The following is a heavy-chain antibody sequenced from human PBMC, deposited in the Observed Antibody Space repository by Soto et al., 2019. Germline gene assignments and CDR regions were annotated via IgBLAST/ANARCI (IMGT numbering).Heavy chain of an antibody. D-gene: IGHD6-6*01. CDR1: GFTFSSYS. Sequence: GGSLRLSCAASGFTFSSYSMNWVRQAPGKGLEWVSSISSSSSYIYYADSVKGRFTISRDNAKNSLYLQMNSLRAEDTAVYYCARGHGGIAACHWYYYYMDVWGKGTTVTVSS. CDR2: ISSSSSYI. V-gene: IGHV3-21*01. J-gene: IGHJ6*03. CDR3: ARGHGGIAACHWYYYYMDV.